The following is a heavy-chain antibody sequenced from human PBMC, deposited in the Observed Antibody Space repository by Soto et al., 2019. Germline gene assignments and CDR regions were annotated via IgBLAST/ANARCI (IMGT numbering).Heavy chain of an antibody. D-gene: IGHD3-10*01. V-gene: IGHV4-59*01. Sequence: SETLSLTCTASGCCISSYYRSWIRQPPGKGLEWMGNIYYSGSTNYNLSLKSRVTISVDTSKNQFSLKLSSVTAADTAVYYCARADELAFDIWGQGTMVTVSS. CDR2: IYYSGST. J-gene: IGHJ3*02. CDR1: GCCISSYY. CDR3: ARADELAFDI.